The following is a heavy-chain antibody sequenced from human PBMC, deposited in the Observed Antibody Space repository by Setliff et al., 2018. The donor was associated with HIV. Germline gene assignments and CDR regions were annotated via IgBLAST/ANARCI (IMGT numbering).Heavy chain of an antibody. J-gene: IGHJ6*02. CDR2: IDGDGTGT. CDR3: ARDPSGYYLYYYYAMDV. Sequence: PGGSLRLSCAASGFTFSTYWMHWVRQVPGKGLVWVSRIDGDGTGTIYADSVKGRFTISRDNAKNMLYLQMNSLRAEDTAVYYCARDPSGYYLYYYYAMDVWGQGTTVTVSS. V-gene: IGHV3-74*01. CDR1: GFTFSTYW. D-gene: IGHD3-22*01.